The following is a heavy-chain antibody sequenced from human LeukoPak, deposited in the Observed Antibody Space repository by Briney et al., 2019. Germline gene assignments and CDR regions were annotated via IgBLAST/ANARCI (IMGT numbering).Heavy chain of an antibody. Sequence: TLSLTCTVSGGSISSSSYYWSWIRQPAGKGLEWIGRIYTSGSTNYNPSLKSRVTISVDTSKNQFSLKLSSVTAADTAVYYCARSYDSSGVYYYYYMDVWGKGTTVTVSS. CDR3: ARSYDSSGVYYYYYMDV. CDR2: IYTSGST. J-gene: IGHJ6*03. CDR1: GGSISSSSYY. D-gene: IGHD3-22*01. V-gene: IGHV4-61*02.